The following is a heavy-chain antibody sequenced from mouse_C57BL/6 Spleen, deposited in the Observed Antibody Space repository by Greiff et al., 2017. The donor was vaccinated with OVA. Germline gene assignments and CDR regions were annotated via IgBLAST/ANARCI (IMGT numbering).Heavy chain of an antibody. D-gene: IGHD4-1*01. CDR3: ARLGQGYFDV. Sequence: QVQLQQSGAELVRPGSSVKLSCKASGYTFTSYWMHWVKQRPIQGLEWIGNIDPSDSETHYNQKFKDKATLTVDKSSSTAYMQLSSLTSEDSAVYYCARLGQGYFDVWGTGTTVTVSS. V-gene: IGHV1-52*01. CDR2: IDPSDSET. CDR1: GYTFTSYW. J-gene: IGHJ1*03.